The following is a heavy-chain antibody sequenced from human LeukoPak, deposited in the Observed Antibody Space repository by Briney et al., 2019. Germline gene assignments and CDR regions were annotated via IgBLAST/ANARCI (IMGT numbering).Heavy chain of an antibody. Sequence: AAPVKVSCKVSGYTLTELSMHWVRQAPGKGLEWMGGFDPEDGETIYAQKFQGRVTMTEDTSTDTAYMELSSLRSEDTAVYYCATDRLGGSYYYYYGMDVWGQGTTVTVSS. J-gene: IGHJ6*02. CDR1: GYTLTELS. D-gene: IGHD1-26*01. CDR3: ATDRLGGSYYYYYGMDV. V-gene: IGHV1-24*01. CDR2: FDPEDGET.